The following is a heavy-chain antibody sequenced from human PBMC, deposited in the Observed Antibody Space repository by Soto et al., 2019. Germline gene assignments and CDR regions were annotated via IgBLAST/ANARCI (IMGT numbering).Heavy chain of an antibody. CDR1: GGTFSSYA. CDR3: ARAHVADYGGITSTPPPDY. D-gene: IGHD4-17*01. V-gene: IGHV1-69*12. Sequence: QVQLVQSGAEVKKPGSSVKVSCKASGGTFSSYAISWVRQAPGQGLEWMGGIIPIFGTANYAQKFQGRVTITADESTSTAYMELSSLRSEDTAVYYCARAHVADYGGITSTPPPDYWGQGTLVTVSS. CDR2: IIPIFGTA. J-gene: IGHJ4*02.